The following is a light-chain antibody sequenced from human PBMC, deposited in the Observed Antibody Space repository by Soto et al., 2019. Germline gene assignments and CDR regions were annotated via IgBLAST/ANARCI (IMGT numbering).Light chain of an antibody. Sequence: EIVMTQSPATLSVSQVERATLSFRASQSVSSNLAWYQQKPGQAPRLHIYGASTRATGIPDRFTGSGSGTDFTLTITRLEPEDFAFYYCHQRQRWPRTFGQGTKVDIK. CDR1: QSVSSN. J-gene: IGKJ1*01. V-gene: IGKV3D-15*01. CDR2: GAS. CDR3: HQRQRWPRT.